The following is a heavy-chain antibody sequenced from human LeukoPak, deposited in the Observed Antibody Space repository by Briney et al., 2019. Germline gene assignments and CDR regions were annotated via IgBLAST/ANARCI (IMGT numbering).Heavy chain of an antibody. D-gene: IGHD3-10*01. CDR1: GFTFSTHW. J-gene: IGHJ4*02. CDR3: TRDSQGSRTYSVDY. Sequence: GGSLRVSCAPFGFTFSTHWMSWVRQAPGNGPEWVANINQDGRTKYYVDSVRGRFTISRDNAKNSLYLQMNSLRAEDTAVYYCTRDSQGSRTYSVDYWGQGTLVTVSS. CDR2: INQDGRTK. V-gene: IGHV3-7*03.